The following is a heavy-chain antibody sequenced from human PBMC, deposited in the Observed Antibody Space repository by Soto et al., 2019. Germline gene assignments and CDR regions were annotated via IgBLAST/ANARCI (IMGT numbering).Heavy chain of an antibody. CDR3: AREKGGVPAGGSSGGMDV. CDR2: IYSGGST. J-gene: IGHJ6*02. D-gene: IGHD2-2*01. Sequence: PVGSLRLSCAASGFTVSSNYMSWVRQAPGKGLEWVSVIYSGGSTYYADSVKGRFTISRDNSKNTLYLQMNSLRAEDTAVYYCAREKGGVPAGGSSGGMDVWGQGTTVTVSS. CDR1: GFTVSSNY. V-gene: IGHV3-66*01.